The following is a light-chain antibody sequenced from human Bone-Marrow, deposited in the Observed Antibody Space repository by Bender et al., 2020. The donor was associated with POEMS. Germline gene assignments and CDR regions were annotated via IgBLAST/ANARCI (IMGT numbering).Light chain of an antibody. CDR3: RSYTTISTVV. Sequence: QSVLTQPPSASGTPGQRVTISCSGGSIGRNPINWYQQLPGTAPRLVIYADDRRPSGVPNRFSASKSGSSASLAISGLQSEDAADYFCRSYTTISTVVFGGGTKLTVL. CDR2: ADD. CDR1: SIGRNP. J-gene: IGLJ2*01. V-gene: IGLV1-44*01.